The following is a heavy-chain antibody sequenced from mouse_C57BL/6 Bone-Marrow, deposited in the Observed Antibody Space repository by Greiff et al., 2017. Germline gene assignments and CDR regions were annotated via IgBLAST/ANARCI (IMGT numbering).Heavy chain of an antibody. D-gene: IGHD2-3*01. CDR1: GFTFSSYG. V-gene: IGHV5-6*01. CDR2: ISSGGSYT. J-gene: IGHJ4*01. Sequence: EVKLMESGGDLVKPGGSLKLSCAASGFTFSSYGMSWVRQTPDKRLAWVATISSGGSYTYYPDSVKGRFTISRDNAKNTLYLQMSSLKSEDTAMYYCARHDGFYYYAMDYWGQGTSVTVSS. CDR3: ARHDGFYYYAMDY.